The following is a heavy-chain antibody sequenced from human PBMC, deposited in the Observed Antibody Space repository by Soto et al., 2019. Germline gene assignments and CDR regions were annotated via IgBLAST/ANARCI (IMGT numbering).Heavy chain of an antibody. CDR2: IIPIPGTA. CDR3: ARSQGSSTSLEIYYYYYYGMDV. J-gene: IGHJ6*02. V-gene: IGHV1-69*01. Sequence: QVQLVQSGAEVKKPGSSVKVSCKASGGTFGSYAISWVRQAPGQGLEWMGGIIPIPGTANYAQKFQGRVTIAADESTSTAYMEPSSLRSEDTAAYYCARSQGSSTSLEIYYYYYYGMDVWGQGNTVTVSS. CDR1: GGTFGSYA. D-gene: IGHD2-2*01.